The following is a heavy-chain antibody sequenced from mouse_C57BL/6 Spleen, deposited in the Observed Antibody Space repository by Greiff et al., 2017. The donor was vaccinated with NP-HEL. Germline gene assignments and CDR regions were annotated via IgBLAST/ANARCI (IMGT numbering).Heavy chain of an antibody. J-gene: IGHJ2*01. V-gene: IGHV1-59*01. Sequence: QVQLQQPGAELVRPGTSVKLSCKASGYTFTRYWMHWVKQRPGQGLEWIGVIDPSDSYTNYNQKFKGKATLTVDTSSSTAYMQLSSLTSEDSAVYYCARWGYYGSSYVFDYWGQGTTLTVSS. CDR1: GYTFTRYW. CDR2: IDPSDSYT. CDR3: ARWGYYGSSYVFDY. D-gene: IGHD1-1*01.